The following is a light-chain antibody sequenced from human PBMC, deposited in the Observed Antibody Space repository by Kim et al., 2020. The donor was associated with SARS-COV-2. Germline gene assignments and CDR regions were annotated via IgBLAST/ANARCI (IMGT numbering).Light chain of an antibody. CDR1: QSLVHSDGNTY. Sequence: DVVMTQSPLSLPVTLGQPASISCRSSQSLVHSDGNTYLNWFQQRPGQSPRRLIYKVSNRDSGVPDRFSGSVSGTDFTLKISRVEAEDVGVYYCMQGTHWPSYTFGQGTKLEI. V-gene: IGKV2-30*02. CDR3: MQGTHWPSYT. CDR2: KVS. J-gene: IGKJ2*01.